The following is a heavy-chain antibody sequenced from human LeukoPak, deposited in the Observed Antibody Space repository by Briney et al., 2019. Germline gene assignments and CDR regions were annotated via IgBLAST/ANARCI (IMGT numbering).Heavy chain of an antibody. CDR2: IYPGDSDT. J-gene: IGHJ3*02. Sequence: GESLKISCKGSGSRFTSYWIGWVRQMPGKGLEGMGIIYPGDSDTRYSPSFQGQVTISADKSISTAYLQWSSLKASDTAMYYCARHYYYGSGSYFHADAFDIWGQGTMVTVSS. CDR1: GSRFTSYW. CDR3: ARHYYYGSGSYFHADAFDI. D-gene: IGHD3-10*01. V-gene: IGHV5-51*01.